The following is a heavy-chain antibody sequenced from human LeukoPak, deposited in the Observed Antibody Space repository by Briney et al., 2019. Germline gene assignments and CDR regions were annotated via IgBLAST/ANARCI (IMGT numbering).Heavy chain of an antibody. J-gene: IGHJ5*02. CDR3: ARADCSASTCYLRRSWFDP. V-gene: IGHV3-21*01. CDR2: ISPKSDFI. Sequence: GGSLKLSCTASGFSINSYDMNWVRQAPGKGLEWVSSISPKSDFIYYSDSVRGRFTISRDNADNSLYLQMNSLRAEDTAVYYCARADCSASTCYLRRSWFDPWGQGTLVTVSS. CDR1: GFSINSYD. D-gene: IGHD3-9*01.